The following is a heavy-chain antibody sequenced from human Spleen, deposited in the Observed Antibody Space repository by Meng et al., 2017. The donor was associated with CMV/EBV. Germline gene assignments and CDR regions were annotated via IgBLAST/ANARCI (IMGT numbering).Heavy chain of an antibody. D-gene: IGHD6-6*01. J-gene: IGHJ5*01. V-gene: IGHV5-51*01. CDR2: IYPGDSDT. Sequence: SGYRFTSYWIGWVRQMPGKGLEWMGIIYPGDSDTRYSPSFQGQVTISADKSSNTAYLQWSSLKASDTAMYFCTRRSTSWAIANNWFDSWGQGTLVTVSS. CDR3: TRRSTSWAIANNWFDS. CDR1: GYRFTSYW.